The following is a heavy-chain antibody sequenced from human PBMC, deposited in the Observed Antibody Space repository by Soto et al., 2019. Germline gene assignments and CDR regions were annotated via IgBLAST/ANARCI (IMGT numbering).Heavy chain of an antibody. D-gene: IGHD3-9*01. Sequence: QVQLVQSGAEVKKPGASVKVSCKASGYTFTGYYMHWVRQAPGQGLEWMGWINPNSGGTNYAQKFQGWVTMTRDTSISTAYMELSRLRSDDTAVYYCARGNYDILTGYYRTWFDPWGQGTLVTVSS. V-gene: IGHV1-2*04. CDR3: ARGNYDILTGYYRTWFDP. CDR1: GYTFTGYY. CDR2: INPNSGGT. J-gene: IGHJ5*02.